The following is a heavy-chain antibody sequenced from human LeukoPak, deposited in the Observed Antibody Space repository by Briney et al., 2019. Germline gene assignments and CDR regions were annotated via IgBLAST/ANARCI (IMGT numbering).Heavy chain of an antibody. CDR3: VREGITKAFDL. CDR2: INPHSGVT. CDR1: GFTFTDYY. J-gene: IGHJ4*02. Sequence: ASVKVSCKASGFTFTDYYMHWVRLALGQGLEWMGYINPHSGVTSFPQKFRGRVTLTTDTSISAAYMELSSLISDDTAMYYCVREGITKAFDLWGQGALVTVSS. V-gene: IGHV1-2*02. D-gene: IGHD1-14*01.